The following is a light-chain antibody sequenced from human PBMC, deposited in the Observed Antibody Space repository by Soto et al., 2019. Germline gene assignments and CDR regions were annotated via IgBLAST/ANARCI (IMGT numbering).Light chain of an antibody. CDR3: SSYVGSSTLL. J-gene: IGLJ2*01. CDR2: EGS. V-gene: IGLV2-23*01. Sequence: ALTQPASVSGSPGQSITISCTGTSSDVGNYNLVSWYQQHPGKAPKLMIYEGSKRPSGVSNRFSGSKSGNTASLTISGLQAEDEADYYCSSYVGSSTLLFGGGTKVTVL. CDR1: SSDVGNYNL.